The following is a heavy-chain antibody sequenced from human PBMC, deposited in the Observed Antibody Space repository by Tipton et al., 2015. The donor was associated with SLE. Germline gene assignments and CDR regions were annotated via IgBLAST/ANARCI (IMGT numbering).Heavy chain of an antibody. D-gene: IGHD3-10*02. V-gene: IGHV4-39*07. CDR2: ISHSGST. J-gene: IGHJ6*03. CDR1: GGSISSSSYV. Sequence: TLSLTCTVSGGSISSSSYVWSWIRQPPGKGLEWIGGISHSGSTNYNPSLKSRVTISRDTSGKQVSLKLSSVTAADTAVYYCTRGVRGYYDYSYMDVWGKGTTVAISS. CDR3: TRGVRGYYDYSYMDV.